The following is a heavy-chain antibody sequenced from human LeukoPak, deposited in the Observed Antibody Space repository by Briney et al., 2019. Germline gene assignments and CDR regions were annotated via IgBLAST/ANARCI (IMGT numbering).Heavy chain of an antibody. CDR2: ISSSSSYI. CDR3: ASSLGSGYYVSFDY. CDR1: GFTFSSYS. V-gene: IGHV3-21*01. D-gene: IGHD3-3*01. Sequence: GGSLRLSCAASGFTFSSYSMNWVRQAPGKGLEWVSSISSSSSYIYYADSVKGRFTISRDNAKNSLYLQMNSLRAEDTAVYYCASSLGSGYYVSFDYWGQGTLVTVSS. J-gene: IGHJ4*02.